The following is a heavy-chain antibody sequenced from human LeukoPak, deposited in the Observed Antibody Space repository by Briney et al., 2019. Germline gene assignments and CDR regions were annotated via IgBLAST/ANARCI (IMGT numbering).Heavy chain of an antibody. CDR3: ARAYIVGATSLGY. CDR1: GYTFIGYY. V-gene: IGHV1-2*02. CDR2: INPNSGGT. D-gene: IGHD1-26*01. Sequence: ASVKVSCKASGYTFIGYYMHWVRQAPGQGLEWMGWINPNSGGTNFAQMFQGRVTMTRDTSVNTAYMELSRLKSDDTAVYYCARAYIVGATSLGYWGQGTLVTVSS. J-gene: IGHJ4*02.